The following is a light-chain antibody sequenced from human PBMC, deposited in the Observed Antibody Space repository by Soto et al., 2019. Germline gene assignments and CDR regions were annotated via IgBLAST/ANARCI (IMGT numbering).Light chain of an antibody. V-gene: IGLV2-23*02. CDR2: DVN. CDR1: GSDVVAYNL. CDR3: CSYAGTVAYV. Sequence: QSALTQPASVSGSPVQSITISCAGTGSDVVAYNLVSWYQQHPGKAPKLIICDVNTRPSGISNRFSGSKSGDTASLTISGLQAEDEADYFCCSYAGTVAYVFGTGTKLNVL. J-gene: IGLJ1*01.